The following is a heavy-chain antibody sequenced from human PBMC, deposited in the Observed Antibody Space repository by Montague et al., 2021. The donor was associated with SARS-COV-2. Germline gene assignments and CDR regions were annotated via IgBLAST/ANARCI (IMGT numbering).Heavy chain of an antibody. CDR1: GYSFFRYG. J-gene: IGHJ3*02. CDR2: INPYDGDI. Sequence: SVKVSCKASGYSFFRYGISLLRQAPAQGLEWMGWINPYDGDINYAQGLQGRVTMTADTSTSTVHMELRSLRSDDTAVYYCARGHRGYDFDDNFNIWGQGKTVLGSS. D-gene: IGHD5-12*01. V-gene: IGHV1-18*01. CDR3: ARGHRGYDFDDNFNI.